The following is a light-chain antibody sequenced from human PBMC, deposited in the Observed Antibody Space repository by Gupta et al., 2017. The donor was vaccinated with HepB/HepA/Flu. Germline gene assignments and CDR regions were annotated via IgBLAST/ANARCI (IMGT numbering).Light chain of an antibody. CDR2: DVS. CDR1: SSDIGAYNY. CDR3: SSYTSSTMIV. V-gene: IGLV2-14*03. J-gene: IGLJ2*01. Sequence: QSALTQPASVSGSPGQSITISCTGTSSDIGAYNYVSWYQLHPGQAPKLMIYDVSDRPSGVSNRFSGSKSGNTASLTISGLHTEDEADYFCSSYTSSTMIVFGGGTKLTVL.